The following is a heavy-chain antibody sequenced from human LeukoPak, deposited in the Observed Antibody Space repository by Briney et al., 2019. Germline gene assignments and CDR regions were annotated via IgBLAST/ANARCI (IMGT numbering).Heavy chain of an antibody. V-gene: IGHV4-59*01. CDR1: GASTSSYY. D-gene: IGHD3-22*01. J-gene: IGHJ4*02. CDR2: ISYSGST. CDR3: ARSALYSGSYYGVLYFSD. Sequence: SETLTLTCIVSGASTSSYYRSWVRQPPGGGLEWLAYISYSGSTDYSPSLKSRVTISIDTSNNPFSLRLRHVTAADAAVYYCARSALYSGSYYGVLYFSDWGQGTPVTVS.